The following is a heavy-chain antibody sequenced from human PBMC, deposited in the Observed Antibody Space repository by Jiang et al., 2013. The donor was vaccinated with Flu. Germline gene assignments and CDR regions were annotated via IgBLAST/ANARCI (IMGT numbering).Heavy chain of an antibody. J-gene: IGHJ6*02. Sequence: PGTSVKVSCKASGFTFTSSAVQWVRQARGQRLEWIGWIVVGSGNTNYAQKFQERVTITRDMSTSTAYMELSSLRSEDTAVYYCAAERRGGYYDILTGYPAGGYGMDVWGQGTTVTVSS. V-gene: IGHV1-58*01. CDR3: AAERRGGYYDILTGYPAGGYGMDV. D-gene: IGHD3-9*01. CDR2: IVVGSGNT. CDR1: GFTFTSSA.